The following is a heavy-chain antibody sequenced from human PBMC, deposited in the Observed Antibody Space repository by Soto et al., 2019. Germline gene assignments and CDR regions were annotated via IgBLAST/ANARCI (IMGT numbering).Heavy chain of an antibody. Sequence: QVQLQESGPGLVKPSQTLSLTCSVSGGSVNSGGYYWSWIRQHPGKGLEWIGYIHYSGNTYYNPSRKSRVTPSLATSQNPFSLKLSSVTAADTAVYYCARDVSYDGSGWANGFDPWGQGTLVTVSS. CDR3: ARDVSYDGSGWANGFDP. CDR1: GGSVNSGGYY. J-gene: IGHJ5*02. CDR2: IHYSGNT. D-gene: IGHD3-22*01. V-gene: IGHV4-31*03.